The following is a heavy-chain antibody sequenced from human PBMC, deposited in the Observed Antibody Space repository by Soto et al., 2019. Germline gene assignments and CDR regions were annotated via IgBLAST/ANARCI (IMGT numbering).Heavy chain of an antibody. J-gene: IGHJ3*02. V-gene: IGHV3-23*01. CDR2: ISDSGGLT. CDR1: GFAFSSHP. D-gene: IGHD6-6*01. Sequence: PGGSLRLSCAASGFAFSSHPMSWVREAPERGLEWVSGISDSGGLTYNADSVKGRFTISRDNSKNTLYLQMNSLRAEDTALYYCARRAFGSSRSFDMWGQGTMVTV. CDR3: ARRAFGSSRSFDM.